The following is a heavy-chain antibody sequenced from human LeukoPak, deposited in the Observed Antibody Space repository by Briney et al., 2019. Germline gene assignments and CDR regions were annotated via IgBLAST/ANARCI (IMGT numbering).Heavy chain of an antibody. CDR3: ARVLYSGSYCFDY. Sequence: AGGSLRLSCAASGFTFSSYAMTWVRQAPGKGLEWVSVIYSGGGTFYADSVKGRFTISRDNSKNTLYLQMNNLEAEDTAVYYCARVLYSGSYCFDYWGQGTLVTVSS. J-gene: IGHJ4*02. V-gene: IGHV3-66*01. CDR2: IYSGGGT. D-gene: IGHD1-26*01. CDR1: GFTFSSYA.